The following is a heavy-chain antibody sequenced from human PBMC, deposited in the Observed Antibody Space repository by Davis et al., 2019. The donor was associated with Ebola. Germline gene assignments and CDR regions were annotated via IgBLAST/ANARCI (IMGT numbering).Heavy chain of an antibody. V-gene: IGHV3-74*01. D-gene: IGHD6-13*01. J-gene: IGHJ4*02. CDR3: AREGYSSSWLDY. CDR1: GFTFSSYW. CDR2: INSDGSST. Sequence: HTGGSLRLSCAASGFTFSSYWMHWVRQAPGKGLVWVSRINSDGSSTSYADSVKGRFTISRDNSKNTLYLQMNSLRAEDTAVYYCAREGYSSSWLDYWGQGTLVTVSS.